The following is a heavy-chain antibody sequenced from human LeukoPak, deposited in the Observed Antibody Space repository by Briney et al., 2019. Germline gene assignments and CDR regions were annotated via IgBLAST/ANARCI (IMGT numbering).Heavy chain of an antibody. V-gene: IGHV3-23*01. Sequence: AGGSLRLSCAASGFSFRTYAMTWVRQAPGKGLEWVSSISGSGATTYNADPLKGRFTISRDNSKNTLYLQMNSLRAGDTAVYYCVRESTSSGYYYAPDYWGQGTLVTVS. CDR2: ISGSGATT. CDR1: GFSFRTYA. CDR3: VRESTSSGYYYAPDY. D-gene: IGHD3-22*01. J-gene: IGHJ4*02.